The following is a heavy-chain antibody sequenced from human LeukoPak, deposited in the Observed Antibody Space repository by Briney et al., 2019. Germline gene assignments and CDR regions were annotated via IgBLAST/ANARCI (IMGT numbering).Heavy chain of an antibody. Sequence: GGSLRLSCAASGFTFDDYAMHWVRQAPGKGLEWVSGISHRSGYIYYADSVKGRFTISRDTFKNTVYLQMNSLRAEDTAVYYCASWPGVWYGEDSWGQGTLVTVSS. V-gene: IGHV3-23*01. CDR1: GFTFDDYA. D-gene: IGHD3-10*01. CDR2: ISHRSGYI. J-gene: IGHJ4*02. CDR3: ASWPGVWYGEDS.